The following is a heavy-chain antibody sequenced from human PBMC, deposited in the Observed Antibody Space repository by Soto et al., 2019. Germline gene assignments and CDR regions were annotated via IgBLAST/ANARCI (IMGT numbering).Heavy chain of an antibody. CDR2: MSAYNGDT. Sequence: EASVKVSCKASGYTFTSYVISWVRQAPGQGLEWMGWMSAYNGDTNYAQKLQGRVTMTTDTSTSTAYMELRSLRSDDTAVYYCARRWYGDYENRFDPWGQATLVTVSS. D-gene: IGHD4-17*01. V-gene: IGHV1-18*04. CDR3: ARRWYGDYENRFDP. CDR1: GYTFTSYV. J-gene: IGHJ5*02.